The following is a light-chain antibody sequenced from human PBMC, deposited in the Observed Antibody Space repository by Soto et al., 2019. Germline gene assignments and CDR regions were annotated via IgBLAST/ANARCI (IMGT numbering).Light chain of an antibody. CDR1: SSNSGKNI. Sequence: QSVLTQPPSAPGTPGQRVTISCSGSSSNSGKNIVNWYQQLPGTAPKLLIDSNSRRPSGVPDRFSGSKSGTSASLAISGLQSEDEADYYCAAWDDSLKGEVFGGGTQLTVL. CDR2: SNS. J-gene: IGLJ2*01. CDR3: AAWDDSLKGEV. V-gene: IGLV1-44*01.